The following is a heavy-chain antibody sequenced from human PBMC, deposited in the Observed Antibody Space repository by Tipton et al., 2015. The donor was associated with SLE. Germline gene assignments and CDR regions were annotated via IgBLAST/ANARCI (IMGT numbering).Heavy chain of an antibody. D-gene: IGHD3-9*01. CDR3: ARNLRDILTGYAFDY. V-gene: IGHV3-74*01. Sequence: SLRLSCAASGFIFSNYAMNWVRQAPGKGLVWVSRINSDGSSTSYADSVKGRFTISRDNAKNTLYLQMNSLRAEDTAVYYCARNLRDILTGYAFDYWGQGTLVTVSS. CDR1: GFIFSNYA. CDR2: INSDGSST. J-gene: IGHJ4*02.